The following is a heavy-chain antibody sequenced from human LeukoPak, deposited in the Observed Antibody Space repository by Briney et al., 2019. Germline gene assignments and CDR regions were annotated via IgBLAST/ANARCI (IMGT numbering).Heavy chain of an antibody. CDR2: INHSGST. Sequence: PPETLSLTCADYGGSFSGYYRRWIRQPPGKGLEWIGEINHSGSTNYNTSLKSRVTISLDTSKNQSSLKLSLETAADTAVYNCARCGYSSGWYISDYWGQGTLVTVSS. D-gene: IGHD6-19*01. CDR3: ARCGYSSGWYISDY. CDR1: GGSFSGYY. J-gene: IGHJ4*02. V-gene: IGHV4-34*01.